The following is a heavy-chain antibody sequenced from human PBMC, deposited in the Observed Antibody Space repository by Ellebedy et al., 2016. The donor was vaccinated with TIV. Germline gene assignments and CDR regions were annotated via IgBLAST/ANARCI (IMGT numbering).Heavy chain of an antibody. D-gene: IGHD4-17*01. CDR1: GGSVSSDHYY. J-gene: IGHJ5*02. V-gene: IGHV4-61*01. CDR2: IHYSGST. CDR3: ARDRDGERVGTEVHP. Sequence: SETLSLXXSVSGGSVSSDHYYWNWIRQPPGKGLEWIGYIHYSGSTNYNPSLKSRVTMSVDTSKSQVSLDLNSVTAADTAIYYCARDRDGERVGTEVHPWGQGTLVFVSS.